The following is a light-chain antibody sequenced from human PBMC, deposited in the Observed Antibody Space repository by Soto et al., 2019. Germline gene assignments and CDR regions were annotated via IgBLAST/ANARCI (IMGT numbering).Light chain of an antibody. CDR2: AAS. Sequence: DIQLTQSPSFLSASVGDRVTITCRASQGISTFLAWYQQKPGKAPKLLIYAASILQSGVPSRFRGSGSGKDFTLTISRLKPEDFATYFCQQLNSYPLTLGGGTKVDIK. CDR3: QQLNSYPLT. V-gene: IGKV1-9*01. CDR1: QGISTF. J-gene: IGKJ4*01.